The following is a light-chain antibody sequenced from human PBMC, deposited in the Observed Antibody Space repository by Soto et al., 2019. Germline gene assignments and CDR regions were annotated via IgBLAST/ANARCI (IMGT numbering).Light chain of an antibody. CDR1: QSVSSNQ. V-gene: IGKV3-20*01. Sequence: EIVLTQSPGTLSLSPGESATLSCRASQSVSSNQVSWYQQKPGQAPRLLIYGASSRATGFPDRFSGVGSGTDFTLTISRLESEDFAVYYCQQYDNSPWTFGQGTKLEIK. J-gene: IGKJ1*01. CDR3: QQYDNSPWT. CDR2: GAS.